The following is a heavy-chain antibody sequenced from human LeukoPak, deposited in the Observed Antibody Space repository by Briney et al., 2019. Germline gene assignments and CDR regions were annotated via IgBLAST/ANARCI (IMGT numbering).Heavy chain of an antibody. CDR1: GSSFIDTS. V-gene: IGHV3-21*01. D-gene: IGHD2-2*01. CDR2: ISRRKTYI. J-gene: IGHJ4*02. Sequence: GGSLRPSCAGSGSSFIDTSTDWVRQAPGRGLEWGSSISRRKTYIDYRDSVKGRFHISRDNAQNSLFLQENILRVQDTAVYSCARVYCSGTSCYIFDSWGQGTGVIVSS. CDR3: ARVYCSGTSCYIFDS.